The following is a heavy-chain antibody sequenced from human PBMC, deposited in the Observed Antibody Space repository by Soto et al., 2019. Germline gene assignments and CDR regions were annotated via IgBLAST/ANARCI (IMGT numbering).Heavy chain of an antibody. V-gene: IGHV4-39*01. D-gene: IGHD6-19*01. J-gene: IGHJ4*02. Sequence: SETLSLTCTVAGGSISISSYFWGWIRQSPGKGLEWIGSIYYSGSTYYNPSLKSRVTISVDTSKDQFSLKLSSVTAADTAVYYCARRIAVAGHYFDYWGQGTLVTVSS. CDR1: GGSISISSYF. CDR3: ARRIAVAGHYFDY. CDR2: IYYSGST.